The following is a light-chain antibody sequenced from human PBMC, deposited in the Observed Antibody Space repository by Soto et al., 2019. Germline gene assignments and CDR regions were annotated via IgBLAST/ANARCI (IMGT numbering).Light chain of an antibody. CDR1: QSVNDNY. CDR3: QQYAASPRK. V-gene: IGKV3-20*01. CDR2: GAS. Sequence: EIVLTQSPGTLSLSPRERATLSCRASQSVNDNYLAWYQHKPGQAPRLLIYGASSRAPGLPDRFSGSGSGTDFTLTISRLETEEFAIYYCQQYAASPRKFGQGTQVEVK. J-gene: IGKJ1*01.